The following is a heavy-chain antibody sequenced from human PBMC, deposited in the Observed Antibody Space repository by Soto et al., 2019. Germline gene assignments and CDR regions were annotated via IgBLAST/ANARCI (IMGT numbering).Heavy chain of an antibody. J-gene: IGHJ5*02. V-gene: IGHV4-4*07. Sequence: SETMSLTSTVSGASISGFYWGWIRKSAGKGMEWIGRIYATGPTDYNPSLKSRVLMSVATSKKQFSLKLRSVTAADTAVYYCVRDGTKTLRDWFDPWGQGISVTVSS. CDR2: IYATGPT. D-gene: IGHD1-1*01. CDR3: VRDGTKTLRDWFDP. CDR1: GASISGFY.